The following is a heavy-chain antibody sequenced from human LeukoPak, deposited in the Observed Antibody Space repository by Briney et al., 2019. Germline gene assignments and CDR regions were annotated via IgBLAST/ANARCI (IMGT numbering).Heavy chain of an antibody. V-gene: IGHV4-39*07. CDR3: ARAKVGATRYNWFDP. CDR1: GGSISSSSYY. Sequence: SETLSLTCTVSGGSISSSSYYWGWIRQPPGKGLEWIGYIYHSGSTYYNPSLKSRVTISVDRSKNQFSLKLSSVTAADTAVYYCARAKVGATRYNWFDPWGQGTLVTVSS. J-gene: IGHJ5*02. CDR2: IYHSGST. D-gene: IGHD1-26*01.